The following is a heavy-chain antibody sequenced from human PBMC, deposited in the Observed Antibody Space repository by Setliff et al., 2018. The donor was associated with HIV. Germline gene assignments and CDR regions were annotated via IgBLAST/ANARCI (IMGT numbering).Heavy chain of an antibody. CDR2: IYAGDSDT. D-gene: IGHD2-21*02. CDR3: ATSDFGGNSGHFQH. V-gene: IGHV5-51*01. Sequence: PGESLKISCKGSGYSFTNYWIGWVRQMPGKGLEWMGIIYAGDSDTRYSPAFQGQVTISAHKSISTAYLQWSSLKASDTAIYYCATSDFGGNSGHFQHWGQGTLVTVSS. CDR1: GYSFTNYW. J-gene: IGHJ1*01.